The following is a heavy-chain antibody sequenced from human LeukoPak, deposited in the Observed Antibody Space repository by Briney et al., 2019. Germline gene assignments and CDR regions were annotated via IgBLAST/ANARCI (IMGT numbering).Heavy chain of an antibody. CDR1: GASISSYY. V-gene: IGHV4-4*07. J-gene: IGHJ4*02. Sequence: SETLSLTCTVSGASISSYYWTWIRQPAGKGLEWIGRIYTSGSTNYNPSLKSRVAMSVDTSKNQFSLKLSSVTAADTAVYYCARLSADSSSSRGFDYWGQGALVTVSS. D-gene: IGHD2-2*01. CDR3: ARLSADSSSSRGFDY. CDR2: IYTSGST.